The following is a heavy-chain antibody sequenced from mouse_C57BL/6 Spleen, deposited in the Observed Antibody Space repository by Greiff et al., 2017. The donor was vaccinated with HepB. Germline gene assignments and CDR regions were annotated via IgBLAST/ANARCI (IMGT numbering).Heavy chain of an antibody. Sequence: EVQLVESGGGLVKPGGSLKLSCAASGFTFSSYAMSWVRQTPEKRLEWVATISDGGSYTYYPDNVKGRFTISRDNAKNNLYLQMSHLKSEDTAMYYCARSVYGPFDYWGQGTTLTVSS. J-gene: IGHJ2*01. CDR2: ISDGGSYT. CDR1: GFTFSSYA. V-gene: IGHV5-4*01. D-gene: IGHD1-1*02. CDR3: ARSVYGPFDY.